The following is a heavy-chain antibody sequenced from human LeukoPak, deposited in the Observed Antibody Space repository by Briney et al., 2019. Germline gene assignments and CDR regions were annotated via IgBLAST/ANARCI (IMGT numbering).Heavy chain of an antibody. V-gene: IGHV4-59*08. CDR2: VRDNGEN. CDR3: ARQPANTAAFDI. D-gene: IGHD5-18*01. CDR1: GGSINAYY. J-gene: IGHJ3*02. Sequence: PSETLSLTCTVSGGSINAYYWSWIRQPPGTGLEWIAYVRDNGENNYNPSLKSRVAISVDTANNHISLRLNFVTAADTAIYYCARQPANTAAFDIWGLGTMVTVSS.